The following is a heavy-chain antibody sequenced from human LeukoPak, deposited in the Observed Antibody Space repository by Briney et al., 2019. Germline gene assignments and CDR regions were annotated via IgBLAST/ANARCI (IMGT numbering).Heavy chain of an antibody. J-gene: IGHJ5*02. D-gene: IGHD3-10*01. CDR1: GYTFTGYY. V-gene: IGHV1-2*06. Sequence: GASVKVSCKASGYTFTGYYMHWVRQAPGQGLDWMGRINPNSGGTNYAQKFQDRVTMTRDTSISIVYMDLSSLRSDDTAVNYCAVSDGSGSYYGGNWFDPGGQGTLVTVSS. CDR3: AVSDGSGSYYGGNWFDP. CDR2: INPNSGGT.